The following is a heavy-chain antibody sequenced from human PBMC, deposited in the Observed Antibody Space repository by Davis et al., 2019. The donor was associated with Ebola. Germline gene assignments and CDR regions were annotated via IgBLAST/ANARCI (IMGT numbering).Heavy chain of an antibody. J-gene: IGHJ4*02. Sequence: GESLKISCAASGFTFSSYEMNWVRQAPGKGLEWVSYISSSGSTIYYADSVKGRFTISRDNSKNTLYLQMSSLRAEDTAVYYCVTKGYTPYWGQGTLVTVSS. CDR2: ISSSGSTI. CDR1: GFTFSSYE. V-gene: IGHV3-48*03. D-gene: IGHD6-13*01. CDR3: VTKGYTPY.